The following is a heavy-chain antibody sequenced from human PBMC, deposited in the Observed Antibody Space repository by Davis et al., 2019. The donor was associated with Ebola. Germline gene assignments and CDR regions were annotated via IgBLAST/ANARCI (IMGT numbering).Heavy chain of an antibody. J-gene: IGHJ4*02. Sequence: PGGSLRLSCEASGFTFSDAYMNWIRQAPGRGLEWTAFISVNPTTIYYADSVVGRFTISRDNAKNSLYLQMDSLKAEDTAMYYCASRRGGPQNGWDILAGYPWGQGTLVTVSS. CDR2: ISVNPTTI. CDR3: ASRRGGPQNGWDILAGYP. V-gene: IGHV3-11*01. D-gene: IGHD3-9*01. CDR1: GFTFSDAY.